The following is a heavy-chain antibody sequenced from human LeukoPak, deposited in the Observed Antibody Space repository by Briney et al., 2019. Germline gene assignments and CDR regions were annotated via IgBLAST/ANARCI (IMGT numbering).Heavy chain of an antibody. D-gene: IGHD2-21*01. CDR1: GGSFSIYY. CDR2: INHSGSA. J-gene: IGHJ5*02. V-gene: IGHV4-34*01. Sequence: SETLSLTCAVYGGSFSIYYWSWIRQPPGKGLEWIGEINHSGSANYNPSLKSRVTISVDTSKNQFSLKLNSVTAADTAVYYCARHSYSANWFDPWGQGTLVTVSS. CDR3: ARHSYSANWFDP.